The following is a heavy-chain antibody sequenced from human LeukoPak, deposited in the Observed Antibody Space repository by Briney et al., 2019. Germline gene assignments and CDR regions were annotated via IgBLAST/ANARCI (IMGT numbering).Heavy chain of an antibody. V-gene: IGHV3-74*01. J-gene: IGHJ4*02. CDR1: GFTFSHYG. Sequence: GGSLRLSCAASGFTFSHYGMVWVRHTPEKGLVWVSYIVSDGSGTSYADSVKGRFTMSRYNAKDTLYLQMDSLRTEDTAVYYCARAAYNSSPDYWGQGTLVTVSS. D-gene: IGHD6-19*01. CDR3: ARAAYNSSPDY. CDR2: IVSDGSGT.